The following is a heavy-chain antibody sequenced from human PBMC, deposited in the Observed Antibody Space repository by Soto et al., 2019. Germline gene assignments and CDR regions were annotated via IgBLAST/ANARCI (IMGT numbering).Heavy chain of an antibody. J-gene: IGHJ4*02. Sequence: ASVKVSCKASGGTFSSYTISWVRQAPGQGLERMGRIIPILGIANYAQKFQGRVTITADKSTSTAYMELSSLRSEDTAVYYCAGIGYCSSTSCPKHNPQDGISNFDYWGQGTLVTVSS. V-gene: IGHV1-69*02. CDR3: AGIGYCSSTSCPKHNPQDGISNFDY. D-gene: IGHD2-2*01. CDR2: IIPILGIA. CDR1: GGTFSSYT.